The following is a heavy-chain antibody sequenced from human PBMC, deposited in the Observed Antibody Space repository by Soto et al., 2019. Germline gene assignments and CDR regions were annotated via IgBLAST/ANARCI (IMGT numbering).Heavy chain of an antibody. Sequence: QVQLVESGGGVVQPGRSLRLSCAASGFTFSSYGMHWVRQAPGMGLEWVAVIWYDGSNKYYADSVKGRFTISRDKSKNTLYLQMNSLRAEDTAVYYCARDLGDIAARGTVYWGQGTLVTVSS. J-gene: IGHJ4*02. D-gene: IGHD6-6*01. CDR1: GFTFSSYG. CDR2: IWYDGSNK. V-gene: IGHV3-33*01. CDR3: ARDLGDIAARGTVY.